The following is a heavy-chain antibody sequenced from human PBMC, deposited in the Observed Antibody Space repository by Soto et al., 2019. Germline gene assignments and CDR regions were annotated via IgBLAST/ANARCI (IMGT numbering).Heavy chain of an antibody. D-gene: IGHD3-10*01. CDR1: GYTFTSYY. Sequence: AASVKVSCKASGYTFTSYYMHWVRQAPGQGLEWMGIINPSAGSTTYAQKFQGRVTMTREMSTSTVYMELSSLSSEDTAIYYCARFEISVSPGAYDYWGQGTLVTVSS. J-gene: IGHJ4*02. CDR3: ARFEISVSPGAYDY. V-gene: IGHV1-46*01. CDR2: INPSAGST.